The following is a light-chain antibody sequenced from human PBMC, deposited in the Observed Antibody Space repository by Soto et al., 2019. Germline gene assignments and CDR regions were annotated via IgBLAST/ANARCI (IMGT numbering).Light chain of an antibody. CDR1: QGISSY. V-gene: IGKV1-9*01. J-gene: IGKJ4*01. CDR3: QQLNSYPPF. CDR2: AAP. Sequence: DIQLTQSPSFLSASVEDRVTITCRASQGISSYLAWYQQKPGKAPKLLIYAAPTLQSGVPSRFSGSGSGTEFTLTISSLQPEDFATYYCQQLNSYPPFFGGGTKVEIK.